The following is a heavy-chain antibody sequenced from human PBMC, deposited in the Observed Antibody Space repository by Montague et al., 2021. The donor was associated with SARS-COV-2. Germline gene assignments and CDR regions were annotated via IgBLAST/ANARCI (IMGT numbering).Heavy chain of an antibody. J-gene: IGHJ4*02. CDR2: IYDSGST. V-gene: IGHV4-59*02. Sequence: SETLSLTCIASGSSVRSYYWSWIRQPPGKGLEWIGYIYDSGSTNYNPSLKSRVTISVDTSKNQFSLELSSVTAADTAVYYCARENTVTTFGGPYYIDSWGQGTLVTVSA. D-gene: IGHD4-17*01. CDR3: ARENTVTTFGGPYYIDS. CDR1: GSSVRSYY.